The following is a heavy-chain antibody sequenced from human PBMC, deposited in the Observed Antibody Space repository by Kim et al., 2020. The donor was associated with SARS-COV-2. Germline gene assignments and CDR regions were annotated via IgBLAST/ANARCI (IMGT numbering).Heavy chain of an antibody. CDR3: ARAPNVFWSGYPYYFDY. V-gene: IGHV4-61*01. CDR2: IYYSGNT. D-gene: IGHD3-3*01. Sequence: SETLSLTCPVSGGSVSSGSYFWSWIRQPTGKGLEWIGYIYYSGNTNYNPSLKSRVTMSVDTSKNQFSLKLRSVTAADTAVYYCARAPNVFWSGYPYYFDYWGQGTLVTVSS. CDR1: GGSVSSGSYF. J-gene: IGHJ4*02.